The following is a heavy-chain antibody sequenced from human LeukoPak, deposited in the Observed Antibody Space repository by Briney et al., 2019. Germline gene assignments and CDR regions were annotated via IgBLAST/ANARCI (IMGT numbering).Heavy chain of an antibody. CDR3: ARDPAFTYRAAAGNWFDP. CDR1: GGSFSDYH. Sequence: SETLSLTCAVYGGSFSDYHWSWTRQPPGKGLEWIGEINHSGSTTYNPSLKSRVTMSVDTSKNQFSLKLSSVTAADTAVYYCARDPAFTYRAAAGNWFDPWGQGTLVTVSS. V-gene: IGHV4-34*01. CDR2: INHSGST. J-gene: IGHJ5*02. D-gene: IGHD6-13*01.